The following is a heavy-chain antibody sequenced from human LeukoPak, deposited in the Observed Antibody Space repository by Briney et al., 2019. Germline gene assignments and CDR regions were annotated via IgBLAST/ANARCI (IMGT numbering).Heavy chain of an antibody. V-gene: IGHV3-15*01. CDR1: GFTFSNAW. CDR3: TTYIVVVPAYFDY. CDR2: IKSKTDGGTT. D-gene: IGHD2-2*01. Sequence: GGSLRLSCAASGFTFSNAWMSWVRQAPGKGLEWVGRIKSKTDGGTTDYAASVKGRFTISRDDSKNTLYLQMNSLKTEDTAVYYCTTYIVVVPAYFDYWGQGTLVTVSS. J-gene: IGHJ4*02.